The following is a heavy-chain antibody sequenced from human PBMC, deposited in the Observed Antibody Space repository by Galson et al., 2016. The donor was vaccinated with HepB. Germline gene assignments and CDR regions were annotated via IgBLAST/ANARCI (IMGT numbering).Heavy chain of an antibody. Sequence: SLRLSCAASGFDFRSYAMNWVRQAPGKGLEWVAFMWYDGSKKNYADSVKGRFTISRDNSKNKLYLQMNSLRAEDTAVYYCARDHAVGATWGYFYHYGMDVWGQGTTVTVSS. D-gene: IGHD1-26*01. CDR2: MWYDGSKK. J-gene: IGHJ6*02. CDR3: ARDHAVGATWGYFYHYGMDV. V-gene: IGHV3-33*01. CDR1: GFDFRSYA.